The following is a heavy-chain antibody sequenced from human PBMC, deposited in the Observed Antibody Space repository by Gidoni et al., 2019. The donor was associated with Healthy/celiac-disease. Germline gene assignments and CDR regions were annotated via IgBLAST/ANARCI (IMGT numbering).Heavy chain of an antibody. CDR2: ISRSSSYI. CDR1: VFTFLSYS. CDR3: ARDSEQWLAKADYFDY. J-gene: IGHJ4*02. V-gene: IGHV3-21*01. Sequence: EVQLVDSGCGLVKPGGSLRLSCPASVFTFLSYSMNWVRQAPGKGLEGVSSISRSSSYIYYADSVKGRFTISRDNAKNSLYLQMNSLRAEDTAVYYCARDSEQWLAKADYFDYWGQGTLVTVSS. D-gene: IGHD6-19*01.